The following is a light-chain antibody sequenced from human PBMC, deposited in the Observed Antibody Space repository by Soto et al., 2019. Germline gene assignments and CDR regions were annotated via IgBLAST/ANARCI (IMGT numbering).Light chain of an antibody. CDR1: SSDVGGYNY. V-gene: IGLV2-14*01. J-gene: IGLJ1*01. CDR2: EVS. CDR3: SSYTSSSSLV. Sequence: QSVLTQPASVSGSPGQSITISCTGTSSDVGGYNYVSWYQQHPGKVPKLLIYEVSNRPSGVSNRFSGSKSDNTASLTISGLQAEDEADYYCSSYTSSSSLVFGTGTQLTVL.